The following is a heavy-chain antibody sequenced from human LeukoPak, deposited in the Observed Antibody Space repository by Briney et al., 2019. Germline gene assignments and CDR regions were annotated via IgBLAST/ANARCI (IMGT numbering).Heavy chain of an antibody. CDR3: AKDVSGWFDP. J-gene: IGHJ5*02. CDR2: IWYDGSNK. CDR1: GFTFSSYG. D-gene: IGHD5/OR15-5a*01. Sequence: GGSLRLSCAASGFTFSSYGMHCVRQAPGKGLEWVAVIWYDGSNKYYADSVKGRFTISRDNSKNTLYLQMNSLRAEDTAVYYCAKDVSGWFDPWGQGTLVTVSS. V-gene: IGHV3-33*06.